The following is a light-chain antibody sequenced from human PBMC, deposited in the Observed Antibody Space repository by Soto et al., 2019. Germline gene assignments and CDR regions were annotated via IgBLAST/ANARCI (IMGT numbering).Light chain of an antibody. Sequence: EVVMSQSPATLSVSPGEGATLSCRSSQSFNSIYLAWYQQKPGQAPRLLIYRTSNRATGIPDRFSGSGSGTDFTLTISRLEPEDFAVYWCQQYDSSPRTFGQGTKVDIK. CDR2: RTS. V-gene: IGKV3-20*01. CDR3: QQYDSSPRT. J-gene: IGKJ1*01. CDR1: QSFNSIY.